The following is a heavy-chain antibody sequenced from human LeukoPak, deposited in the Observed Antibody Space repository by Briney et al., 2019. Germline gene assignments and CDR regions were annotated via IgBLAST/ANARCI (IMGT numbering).Heavy chain of an antibody. CDR2: ITGSSSYM. D-gene: IGHD1-7*01. V-gene: IGHV3-21*01. CDR3: ATAGNYRFDY. Sequence: GGSLRLSCAASGFTFSDYSMNWVRQAPGKGLEWVSSITGSSSYMYYADSLKGRFTISRDNAKNTLYLQMNSLRAEDTAVYYCATAGNYRFDYWGQGTLVTVSS. CDR1: GFTFSDYS. J-gene: IGHJ4*02.